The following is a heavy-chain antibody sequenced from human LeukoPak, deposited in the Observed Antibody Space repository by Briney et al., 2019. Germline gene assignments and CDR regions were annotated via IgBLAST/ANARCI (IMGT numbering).Heavy chain of an antibody. CDR1: GSTLSSYW. D-gene: IGHD3-10*01. Sequence: GGSLRHSCAASGSTLSSYWMNWVRQAPGKGLQWVANIKQDGSDKYYVDSVKGRFTISRDNAKNSLYLQMNSLRAEDTAVYYCARDYSASGAHDYWGQGTLVTVSS. CDR3: ARDYSASGAHDY. V-gene: IGHV3-7*01. J-gene: IGHJ4*02. CDR2: IKQDGSDK.